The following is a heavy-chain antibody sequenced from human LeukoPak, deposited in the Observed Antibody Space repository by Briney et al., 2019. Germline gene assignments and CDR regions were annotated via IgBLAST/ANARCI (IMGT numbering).Heavy chain of an antibody. CDR1: GFTFSSYS. Sequence: GSLRLSCAASGFTFSSYSMNWVRQAPGKGLEWVSSISSSSSYIYYADSVKGRFTISRDNAKNSLYLQMNSLRAEDTAVYYCARVRGGGYCTNGVCYGFDYGARETLAPVPS. CDR2: ISSSSSYI. CDR3: ARVRGGGYCTNGVCYGFDY. J-gene: IGHJ4*02. D-gene: IGHD2-8*01. V-gene: IGHV3-21*01.